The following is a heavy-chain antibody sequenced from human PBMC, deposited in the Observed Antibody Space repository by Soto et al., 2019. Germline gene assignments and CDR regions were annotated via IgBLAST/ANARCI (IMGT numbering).Heavy chain of an antibody. J-gene: IGHJ4*02. CDR3: ARDQYYYDSSGYFDY. V-gene: IGHV1-46*01. D-gene: IGHD3-22*01. CDR1: GYTFTSYY. CDR2: INPSGGST. Sequence: GASVKVSCKASGYTFTSYYMHWVRRAPGQGLEWMGIINPSGGSTSYAQKFQGRVTMTRDTSTSTVYMELSSLRSEDTAVYYCARDQYYYDSSGYFDYWGQGTLVTVSS.